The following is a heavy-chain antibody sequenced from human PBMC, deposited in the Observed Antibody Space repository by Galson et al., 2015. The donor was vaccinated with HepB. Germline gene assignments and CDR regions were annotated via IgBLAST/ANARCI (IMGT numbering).Heavy chain of an antibody. CDR1: GFTFSSYG. V-gene: IGHV3-30*18. D-gene: IGHD4-23*01. J-gene: IGHJ4*02. CDR3: AKDRLPDYGGNWGLYFDY. Sequence: SLRLSCAASGFTFSSYGMHWVRQAPGKGLEWVAVISYDGSNKYYADSVKGRFTISRDNSKNTLYLQMNSLRAEDTAVYYCAKDRLPDYGGNWGLYFDYWGQGTLVTVSS. CDR2: ISYDGSNK.